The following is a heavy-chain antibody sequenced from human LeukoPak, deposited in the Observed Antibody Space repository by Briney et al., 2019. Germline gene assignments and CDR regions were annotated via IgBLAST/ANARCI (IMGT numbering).Heavy chain of an antibody. CDR1: GFTFSSYG. CDR2: ISYDGSNK. J-gene: IGHJ3*02. Sequence: GGSLRLSCAASGFTFSSYGMHWVRQAPGKGLEWVAVISYDGSNKYYADSVKGRFTISRDNSKNTLYLQMNSLRAEDTAVYYCAKTPPSLRYLWHKDAFDIWGQGTMVTVSS. V-gene: IGHV3-30*18. D-gene: IGHD3-9*01. CDR3: AKTPPSLRYLWHKDAFDI.